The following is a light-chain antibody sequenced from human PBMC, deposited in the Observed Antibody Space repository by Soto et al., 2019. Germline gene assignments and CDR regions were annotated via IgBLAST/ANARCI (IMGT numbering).Light chain of an antibody. CDR3: QHYNSYST. V-gene: IGKV1-5*01. J-gene: IGKJ3*01. CDR1: QSISSW. Sequence: DIQMTQSPSTLSASVGDRVTITCRASQSISSWLAWYQQKPGKAPKLLIYDASSLEHGVPSRFSGSASGQEVTHTISSQPADYFGTYYYQHYNSYSTFGPGTKVAIK. CDR2: DAS.